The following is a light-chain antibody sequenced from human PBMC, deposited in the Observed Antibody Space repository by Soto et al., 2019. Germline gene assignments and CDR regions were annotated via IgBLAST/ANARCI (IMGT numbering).Light chain of an antibody. J-gene: IGKJ4*01. V-gene: IGKV1-5*03. CDR2: KAS. CDR1: QSISTW. CDR3: QQYDSYPLT. Sequence: DIQMTQSPSTLSASVGDRVTITCRASQSISTWLAWYQQRPGKVPNLLIYKASTLETGTPSRFIGSGTGTVFTLTISSLQPDDFATYYCQQYDSYPLTFGGGTKVELK.